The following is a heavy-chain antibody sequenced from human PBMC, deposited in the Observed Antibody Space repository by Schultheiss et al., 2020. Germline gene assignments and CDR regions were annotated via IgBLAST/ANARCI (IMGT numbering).Heavy chain of an antibody. CDR3: TRTTTLAARRGYYYYYGMDV. CDR1: GFTFSGSA. CDR2: IRSKANSYAT. D-gene: IGHD6-6*01. Sequence: GGSLRLSCAASGFTFSGSAMHWVRQASGKGLEWVGRIRSKANSYATAYAASVKGRFTISRDDSKNTAYLQMNSLKTEDTAVYYCTRTTTLAARRGYYYYYGMDVWGQGTTGTVSS. V-gene: IGHV3-73*01. J-gene: IGHJ6*02.